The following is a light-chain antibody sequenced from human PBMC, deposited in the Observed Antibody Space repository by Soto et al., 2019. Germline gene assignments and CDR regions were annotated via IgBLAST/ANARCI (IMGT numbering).Light chain of an antibody. J-gene: IGKJ1*01. CDR2: GAS. CDR1: QGIGNA. CDR3: QQHNNWPPPCT. Sequence: AIQMTQSPSSLSASVGDRVTISCRASQGIGNALGWYQQKPGKPPKVLIYGASNLQSGVPPRFSGSGFGTEFTLTITSLQSEDFALYYCQQHNNWPPPCTFGQGTKVDIK. V-gene: IGKV1-6*01.